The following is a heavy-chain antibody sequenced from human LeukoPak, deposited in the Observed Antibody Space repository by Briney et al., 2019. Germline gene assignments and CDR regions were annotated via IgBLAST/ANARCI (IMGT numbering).Heavy chain of an antibody. V-gene: IGHV1-18*01. D-gene: IGHD4-17*01. CDR2: ISAYNGNT. CDR1: GGTFTSYG. Sequence: AASVKVSCKASGGTFTSYGISWVRQAPGQGLEWMGWISAYNGNTNYAQKLQGRVTMTTDTSTSTVYMELRSLRSDDTAIYYCARDWWYGDYSIGDNWGQGTLVTVSS. J-gene: IGHJ4*02. CDR3: ARDWWYGDYSIGDN.